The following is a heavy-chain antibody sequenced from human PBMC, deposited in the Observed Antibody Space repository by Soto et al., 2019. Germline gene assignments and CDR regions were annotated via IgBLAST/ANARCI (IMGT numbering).Heavy chain of an antibody. Sequence: DVRLVESGGGLVQPGGSLRLSCAASGFTFNSFWMTWVRQAPGKGLEWVANIKQGGSEKFYLDSVKGRFTISRDNAKNSLFQQINSLRAEDTAMYYCARDSGYNWNDYAFDIWGQGTMVTVSS. CDR3: ARDSGYNWNDYAFDI. D-gene: IGHD1-1*01. V-gene: IGHV3-7*01. J-gene: IGHJ3*02. CDR2: IKQGGSEK. CDR1: GFTFNSFW.